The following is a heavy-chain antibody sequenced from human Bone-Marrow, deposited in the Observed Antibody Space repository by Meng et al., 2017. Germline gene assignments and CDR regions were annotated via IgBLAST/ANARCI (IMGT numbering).Heavy chain of an antibody. V-gene: IGHV1-69*13. CDR3: ARNSVADDAFDI. J-gene: IGHJ3*02. CDR1: GGTFSSYA. CDR2: IIPIFGTA. D-gene: IGHD2-15*01. Sequence: SVKVSCKASGGTFSSYAISWVRQAPGQGLEWMGGIIPIFGTANYAQKFQGRVTITADESTSTAYMELSSLRSEDTAVYYCARNSVADDAFDIWGQGTMVTVSS.